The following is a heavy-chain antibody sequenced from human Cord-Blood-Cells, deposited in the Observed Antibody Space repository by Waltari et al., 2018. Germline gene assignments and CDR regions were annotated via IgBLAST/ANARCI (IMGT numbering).Heavy chain of an antibody. J-gene: IGHJ4*02. CDR1: GFTFSSYS. Sequence: EVQLVESGGGLVKPGGSLRLSCAASGFTFSSYSMNWVRQAPGKGLEWVSSISSSSSYIYYADSVKGRFTISRDNAKNSLYLQMNSLRAEDTAVYYCARVNSSSSGLYFDYWGQGTLVTVSS. CDR2: ISSSSSYI. CDR3: ARVNSSSSGLYFDY. V-gene: IGHV3-21*01. D-gene: IGHD6-6*01.